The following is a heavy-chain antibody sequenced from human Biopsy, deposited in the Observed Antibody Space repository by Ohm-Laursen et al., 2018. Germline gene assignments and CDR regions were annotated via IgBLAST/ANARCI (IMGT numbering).Heavy chain of an antibody. Sequence: SLRLSCAASGFTVSSTYMSWVRQAPGKGLEWVSVIYTGGSTFYADSVKGRFTISRDKSKNKLYLQMNNLTAEDTAVYYCAREGRDYWGQGTLVTVSS. CDR2: IYTGGST. CDR1: GFTVSSTY. J-gene: IGHJ4*02. V-gene: IGHV3-53*01. CDR3: AREGRDY.